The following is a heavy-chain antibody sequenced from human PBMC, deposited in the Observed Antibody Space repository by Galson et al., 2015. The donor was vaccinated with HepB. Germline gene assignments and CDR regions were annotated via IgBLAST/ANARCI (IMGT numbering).Heavy chain of an antibody. CDR2: INAGNGNT. D-gene: IGHD6-13*01. CDR1: GYSFTSYA. CDR3: AREQQLVRTDAFDI. V-gene: IGHV1-3*01. Sequence: SVKVSCKASGYSFTSYAMHWVRQAPGQRLEWMGWINAGNGNTKYSQKFQGRVTITRDTSASTAYMELSSLRSEDTAVYYCAREQQLVRTDAFDIWGQGTMVTVSS. J-gene: IGHJ3*02.